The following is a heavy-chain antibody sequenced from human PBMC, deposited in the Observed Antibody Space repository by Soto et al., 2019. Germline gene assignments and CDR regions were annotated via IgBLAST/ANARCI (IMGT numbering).Heavy chain of an antibody. Sequence: QVQLVESGGGVVQPGRSLRLSCAASGFTFSSYGMNWVRQAPGKGLEWVAVISYDGSTIYYADSVKGRFTISRDNSKNTLYLQMNSLIAEDTAVYYCAKVRIQLWLHDYGMDVWGQGTTVTVSS. V-gene: IGHV3-30*18. CDR2: ISYDGSTI. D-gene: IGHD5-18*01. CDR3: AKVRIQLWLHDYGMDV. CDR1: GFTFSSYG. J-gene: IGHJ6*02.